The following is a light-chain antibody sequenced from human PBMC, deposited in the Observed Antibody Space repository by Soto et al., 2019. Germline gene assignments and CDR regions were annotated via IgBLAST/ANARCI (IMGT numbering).Light chain of an antibody. V-gene: IGKV1-5*01. CDR2: DAS. Sequence: DIQLTQSPSTLSASVGDRDTLPCRASQSLNTRLAWYQQRPGKAPKLLIYDASTLESGVPSRFSGGGSGTEFTLTINNLQPDDLATYICQQYKSYSTFGRGTKVDIK. CDR3: QQYKSYST. CDR1: QSLNTR. J-gene: IGKJ1*01.